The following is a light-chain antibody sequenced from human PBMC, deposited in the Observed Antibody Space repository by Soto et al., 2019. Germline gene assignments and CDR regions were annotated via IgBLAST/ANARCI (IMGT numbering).Light chain of an antibody. J-gene: IGKJ5*01. CDR3: QHFGGTTFT. Sequence: DIQMTQSPSSLSASVGDRVTITCRTSQPISDYLNWYQQKPGKAPTLLIYTASNLQSGVPSRFSGSGSGTDFTPTISCLQSEDFATYYCQHFGGTTFTFGQGTRLEIK. CDR1: QPISDY. V-gene: IGKV1-39*01. CDR2: TAS.